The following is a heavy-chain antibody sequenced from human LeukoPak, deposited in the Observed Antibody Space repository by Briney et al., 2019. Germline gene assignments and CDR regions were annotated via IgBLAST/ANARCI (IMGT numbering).Heavy chain of an antibody. CDR2: VFDSGRT. V-gene: IGHV4-59*11. Sequence: SETLSLTCTVSGGSMTTHHWNWVRQTPGKGLEWIGYVFDSGRTKENPSLKSRVTLSADTSKNQLSLRLSSVTAADTAVYYCTTIKRGNVFGYFDFWGQGILVTVSS. J-gene: IGHJ4*02. CDR1: GGSMTTHH. D-gene: IGHD3-16*01. CDR3: TTIKRGNVFGYFDF.